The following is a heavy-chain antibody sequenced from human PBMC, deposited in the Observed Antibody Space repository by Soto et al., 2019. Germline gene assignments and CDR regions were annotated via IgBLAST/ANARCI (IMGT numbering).Heavy chain of an antibody. CDR3: ARGARGYSYGYPFDY. V-gene: IGHV5-51*01. J-gene: IGHJ4*02. CDR2: IYPGDSDT. D-gene: IGHD5-18*01. Sequence: GESLKISCKGSGYSFTSYWIGWVRQMPGKGLEWMGIIYPGDSDTRYSPSFQGQVTISADKSISTAYLQWSSLKASDTAMYYCARGARGYSYGYPFDYWGQGTLVTVSS. CDR1: GYSFTSYW.